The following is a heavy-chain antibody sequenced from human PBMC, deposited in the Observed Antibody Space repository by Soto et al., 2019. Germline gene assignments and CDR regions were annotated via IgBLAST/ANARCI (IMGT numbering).Heavy chain of an antibody. CDR3: ARGKVYSSSSPGLSGYYFDY. V-gene: IGHV4-34*01. Sequence: QVQLQQWGAGLLKPSETLSLTCAVYGGSFSGYYWSWIRQPPGKGLEWIGGINHSGSTIYNPSLKSRVTITVDTSKNQFSLKLSSVTAADTAVYYCARGKVYSSSSPGLSGYYFDYWGQGTLVTVSS. CDR2: INHSGST. CDR1: GGSFSGYY. J-gene: IGHJ4*02. D-gene: IGHD6-6*01.